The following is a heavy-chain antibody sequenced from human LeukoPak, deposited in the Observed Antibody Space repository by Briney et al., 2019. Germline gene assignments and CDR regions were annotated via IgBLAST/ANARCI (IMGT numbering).Heavy chain of an antibody. CDR3: ARGYCSSTSCPRPDAFDI. J-gene: IGHJ3*02. D-gene: IGHD2-2*01. CDR1: GGSIISGGYY. V-gene: IGHV4-61*02. CDR2: IYTSGST. Sequence: PSETLSLTCTVSGGSIISGGYYWSWIRQPAGKGLEWIGRIYTSGSTNYNPSLKSRVTISVDTSKNQFSLKLSSVTAADTAVYYCARGYCSSTSCPRPDAFDIWGQGTMVTVPS.